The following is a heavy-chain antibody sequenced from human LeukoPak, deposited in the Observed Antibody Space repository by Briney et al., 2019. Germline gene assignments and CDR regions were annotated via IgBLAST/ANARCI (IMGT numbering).Heavy chain of an antibody. Sequence: PGGSLRLSCAASGSTFSSYAMSWVRQAPGKGLEWVSAISGSGGSTYYADSVKGRFTISRDDSKNTLYLQMNSLRAEDTAVYYCAKDSLLVRLDSPFDYWGQGTLVTVSS. V-gene: IGHV3-23*01. CDR2: ISGSGGST. CDR1: GSTFSSYA. D-gene: IGHD3-10*01. CDR3: AKDSLLVRLDSPFDY. J-gene: IGHJ4*02.